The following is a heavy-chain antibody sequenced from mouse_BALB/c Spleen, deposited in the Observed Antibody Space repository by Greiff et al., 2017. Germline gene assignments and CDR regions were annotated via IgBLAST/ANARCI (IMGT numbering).Heavy chain of an antibody. CDR1: GFTFSSYY. V-gene: IGHV5-6-2*01. D-gene: IGHD2-4*01. CDR3: ARQDDYDDGAWFAY. J-gene: IGHJ3*01. CDR2: INSNGGST. Sequence: EVHLVESGGGLVKLGGSLKLSCAASGFTFSSYYMSWVRQTPEKRLELVAAINSNGGSTYYPDTVKGRFTISRDNAKNTLYLQMSSLKSEDTALYYCARQDDYDDGAWFAYWGQGTLVTVSA.